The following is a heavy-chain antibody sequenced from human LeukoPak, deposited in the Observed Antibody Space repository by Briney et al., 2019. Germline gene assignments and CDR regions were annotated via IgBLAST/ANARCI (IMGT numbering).Heavy chain of an antibody. CDR2: ISYDGSNK. CDR3: ARDRSGYANDAFDF. J-gene: IGHJ3*01. Sequence: GGSLRLSCAASGLTFSSYGMHWVRQAPGKGLEWVAVISYDGSNKYYADSVKGQFTISRDNSKNTMFLRMNSLRAEDTAVYHCARDRSGYANDAFDFWGQGTMVTVSS. V-gene: IGHV3-30*03. D-gene: IGHD3-3*01. CDR1: GLTFSSYG.